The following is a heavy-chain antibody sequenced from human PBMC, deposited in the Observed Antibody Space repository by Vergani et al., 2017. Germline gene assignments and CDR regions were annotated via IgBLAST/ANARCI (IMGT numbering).Heavy chain of an antibody. D-gene: IGHD3-9*01. CDR1: GFTFSSYA. Sequence: EVQLLESGGGLVQPGGSLRLSCAASGFTFSSYAMSWVRQAPGKGLVWVSRINSDGSSTSYADSEKGRFTISRDNAKNTLYLQMNSLRAEDTAVYYCARSNPYYDILTGSYYYYYYGMDVWGGGTAVTVSS. J-gene: IGHJ6*04. V-gene: IGHV3-74*02. CDR3: ARSNPYYDILTGSYYYYYYGMDV. CDR2: INSDGSST.